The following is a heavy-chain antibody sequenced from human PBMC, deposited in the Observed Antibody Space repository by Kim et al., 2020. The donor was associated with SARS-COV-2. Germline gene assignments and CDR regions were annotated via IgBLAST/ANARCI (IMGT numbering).Heavy chain of an antibody. CDR3: ARISDSSSAPYFDY. V-gene: IGHV4-39*01. Sequence: SETLSLTCTVSGGSISSSSYYWGWIRQPPGKGLEWIGSIYYSGSTYYNPSLKSRVTISVDTSKNQFSLKLSSVTAADTAVYYCARISDSSSAPYFDYWGQGTLVTVSS. CDR2: IYYSGST. D-gene: IGHD6-6*01. J-gene: IGHJ4*02. CDR1: GGSISSSSYY.